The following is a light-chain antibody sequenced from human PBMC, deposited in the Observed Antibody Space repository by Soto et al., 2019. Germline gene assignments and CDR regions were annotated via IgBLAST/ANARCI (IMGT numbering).Light chain of an antibody. J-gene: IGLJ2*01. Sequence: QSALTQPPSASGSPGQSVTISCTGTSSDVGGYNYVSWYQHHPGNAPKLVIYEVNKRTSGVPDRFSGSKSGNTASLTISGLQAEDEADYYCCSYAGSYTVVFGGGTKLTVL. V-gene: IGLV2-8*01. CDR2: EVN. CDR3: CSYAGSYTVV. CDR1: SSDVGGYNY.